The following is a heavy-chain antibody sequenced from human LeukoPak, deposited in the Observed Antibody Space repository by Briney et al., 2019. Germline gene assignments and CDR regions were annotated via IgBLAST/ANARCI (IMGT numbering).Heavy chain of an antibody. CDR2: ITPILGIA. Sequence: ASVKVSCKASGGTFSSYAISWVRQAPGQGLEWMGRITPILGIANYAQKFQGRVTITADKSTSTACMKLSSLRSEDTAVYYCARDRALAAAGYYYYYGMDVWGQGTTVTVSS. CDR3: ARDRALAAAGYYYYYGMDV. D-gene: IGHD6-13*01. J-gene: IGHJ6*02. V-gene: IGHV1-69*04. CDR1: GGTFSSYA.